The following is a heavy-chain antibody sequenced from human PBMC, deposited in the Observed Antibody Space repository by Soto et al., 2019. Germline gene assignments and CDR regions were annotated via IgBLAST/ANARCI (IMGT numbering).Heavy chain of an antibody. D-gene: IGHD6-13*01. CDR3: AKSFSSNWYDYFDY. CDR2: MKQDGIEK. CDR1: GFTFSSYW. Sequence: PGGSLRLSCAASGFTFSSYWMSWVRQAPGKGLEWVANMKQDGIEKYYVDSVKGRFTISRDNAKNSLYLQMNSLRAEDTAVYYCAKSFSSNWYDYFDYWGQGSLVTVSS. J-gene: IGHJ4*02. V-gene: IGHV3-7*03.